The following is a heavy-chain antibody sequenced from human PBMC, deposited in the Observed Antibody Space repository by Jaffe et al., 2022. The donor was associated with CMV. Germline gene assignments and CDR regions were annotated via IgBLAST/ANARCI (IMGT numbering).Heavy chain of an antibody. Sequence: EVQLVQSGAEVKKPGESLKISCKGSGYSFTSYWIGWVRQMPGKGLEWMGIIYPGDSDTRYSPSFQGQVTISADKSISTAYLQWSSLKASDTAMYYCARSKGIAAAGDYYYYGMDVWGQGTTVTVSS. V-gene: IGHV5-51*01. J-gene: IGHJ6*02. D-gene: IGHD6-13*01. CDR3: ARSKGIAAAGDYYYYGMDV. CDR1: GYSFTSYW. CDR2: IYPGDSDT.